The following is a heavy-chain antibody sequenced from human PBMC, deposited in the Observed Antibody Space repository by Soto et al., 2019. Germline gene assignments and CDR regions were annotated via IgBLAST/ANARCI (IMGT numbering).Heavy chain of an antibody. V-gene: IGHV1-3*01. CDR3: ARGIIAVAGTVAFDI. CDR2: INAGNGNT. J-gene: IGHJ3*02. Sequence: EASVKVSCKASGYTFTSYAMHWVRQAPGQRLEWMGWINAGNGNTKYSQKFQGRVTITRDTSASTAYMELSSLRSEDTAVYYCARGIIAVAGTVAFDIWGQGTMVTVSS. D-gene: IGHD6-19*01. CDR1: GYTFTSYA.